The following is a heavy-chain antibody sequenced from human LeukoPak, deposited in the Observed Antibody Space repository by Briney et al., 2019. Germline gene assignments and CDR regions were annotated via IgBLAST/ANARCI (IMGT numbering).Heavy chain of an antibody. CDR1: GGSFSGYY. CDR3: ARGSNYYGSGSYYIGSY. J-gene: IGHJ4*02. D-gene: IGHD3-10*01. Sequence: KPSETLSLTCAVYGGSFSGYYWSWIRQPPGKGLEWIGEINHSGSTNYNPSLKSRVTISVDTSKNQFSLKLSSVTAADTAVYYCARGSNYYGSGSYYIGSYWGQGTLVTVSS. V-gene: IGHV4-34*01. CDR2: INHSGST.